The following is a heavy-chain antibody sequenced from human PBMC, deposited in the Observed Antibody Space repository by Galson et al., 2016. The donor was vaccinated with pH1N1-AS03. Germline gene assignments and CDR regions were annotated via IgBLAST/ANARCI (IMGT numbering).Heavy chain of an antibody. Sequence: SLRLSCAAPGFTFSGYWMTWVRQAPGKGLEWVANIKQDSSEKYYVDSVKGRFTISGDNAKNSLYLQMNSLRVEDTAIYYCARGKDCWSGYPNDPFDPWGQGTMVTVSS. J-gene: IGHJ3*01. V-gene: IGHV3-7*03. CDR2: IKQDSSEK. CDR3: ARGKDCWSGYPNDPFDP. D-gene: IGHD3-3*01. CDR1: GFTFSGYW.